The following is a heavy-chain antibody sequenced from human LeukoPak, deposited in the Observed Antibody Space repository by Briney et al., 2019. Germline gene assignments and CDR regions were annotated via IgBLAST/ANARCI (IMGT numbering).Heavy chain of an antibody. CDR3: ASSGSYRFDY. Sequence: GGSLRLSCAASGFTSSSYSMNWVRQAPGKGLEWVSHITASGTAMFYADSVKGRFTISRDNAENSLYLQMNSLRDEDTAVYYCASSGSYRFDYWGQGTLVTVSS. CDR1: GFTSSSYS. V-gene: IGHV3-48*02. J-gene: IGHJ4*02. CDR2: ITASGTAM. D-gene: IGHD1-26*01.